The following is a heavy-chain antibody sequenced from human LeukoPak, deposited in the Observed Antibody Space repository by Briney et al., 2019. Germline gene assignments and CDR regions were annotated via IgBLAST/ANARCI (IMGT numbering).Heavy chain of an antibody. CDR3: ARGRWLPF. V-gene: IGHV3-7*01. CDR1: GFTFSGYW. Sequence: GGSLRLSCAASGFTFSGYWMSWVRQAPGKGLEWVANIKQDGSEKYYVDSVKGRFTISRDNAKNSLYLQMNSLRAEDTAVYYCARGRWLPFWGQGTLVTVSS. D-gene: IGHD5-12*01. J-gene: IGHJ4*02. CDR2: IKQDGSEK.